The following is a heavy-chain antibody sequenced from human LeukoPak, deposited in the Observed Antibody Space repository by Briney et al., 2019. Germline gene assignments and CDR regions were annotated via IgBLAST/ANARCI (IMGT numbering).Heavy chain of an antibody. CDR3: ARRDCSSGSCYLDY. CDR1: GFTFSSYW. V-gene: IGHV3-74*01. CDR2: INNDGSNT. Sequence: GGSLRLSCAASGFTFSSYWMHWVRHAPGKGLVWVSRINNDGSNTDSADSVKGRFAISRDNAKDTLYLQMNSLRVEDTAVYYCARRDCSSGSCYLDYWGQGTLVTVSS. D-gene: IGHD2-15*01. J-gene: IGHJ4*02.